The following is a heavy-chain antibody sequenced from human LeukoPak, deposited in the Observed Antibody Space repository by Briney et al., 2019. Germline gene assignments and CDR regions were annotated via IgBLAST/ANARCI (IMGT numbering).Heavy chain of an antibody. CDR2: INQDAGTT. D-gene: IGHD2-15*01. V-gene: IGHV3-7*01. J-gene: IGHJ3*02. CDR3: ARDPGWSSFDI. CDR1: GLSFTSYW. Sequence: GGSLRLSCVASGLSFTSYWMSWVRQAPGKGLEFVANINQDAGTTNYVDSVKGQFTISRDNAENSLYLQMSSLRAEDTALYYCARDPGWSSFDIWGQGIMVTVSS.